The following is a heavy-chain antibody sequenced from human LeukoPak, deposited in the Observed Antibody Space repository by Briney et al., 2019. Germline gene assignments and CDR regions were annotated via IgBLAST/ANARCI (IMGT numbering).Heavy chain of an antibody. CDR3: ASLSADSSDSSGSYYPDF. V-gene: IGHV3-30*04. J-gene: IGHJ4*02. CDR1: GFTFRNYK. CDR2: ISYDGSNG. D-gene: IGHD3-22*01. Sequence: PGGSLRLSCAASGFTFRNYKMHWVRQAPGKGLEWVAVISYDGSNGYYADSVKGRFTVSRDNVKNTLYLQMNSLRAEDTAVYYCASLSADSSDSSGSYYPDFWGQGTLVTVSS.